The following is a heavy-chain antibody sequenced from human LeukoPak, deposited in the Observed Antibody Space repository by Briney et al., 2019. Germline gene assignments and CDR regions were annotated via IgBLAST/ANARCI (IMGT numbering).Heavy chain of an antibody. CDR3: AKRTSGSSWYSSDY. V-gene: IGHV3-23*01. D-gene: IGHD6-13*01. CDR1: GFTFSSFA. CDR2: MSGDATST. J-gene: IGHJ4*02. Sequence: PGGSLRLSCAASGFTFSSFAMNWVRQAPGKGREWVSTMSGDATSTYYADSVKGRFTISRDNSKNTLYLQMNSLRAEDTAVYYCAKRTSGSSWYSSDYWGQGTLVTVSS.